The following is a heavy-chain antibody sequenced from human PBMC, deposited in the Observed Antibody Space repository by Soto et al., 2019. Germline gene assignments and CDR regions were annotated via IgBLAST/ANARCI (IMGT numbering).Heavy chain of an antibody. V-gene: IGHV3-23*01. J-gene: IGHJ4*02. Sequence: AGGSLRLSCAASRFTFSRYGMSWVRQAPGKGLEWVSSISGGGGTTYHADSVKGRFTISRDNPKNTLYLQMNSLRAEDTAVYYCAKRTAYDSGDFDYWGQGTLVTVSS. CDR2: ISGGGGTT. D-gene: IGHD6-19*01. CDR1: RFTFSRYG. CDR3: AKRTAYDSGDFDY.